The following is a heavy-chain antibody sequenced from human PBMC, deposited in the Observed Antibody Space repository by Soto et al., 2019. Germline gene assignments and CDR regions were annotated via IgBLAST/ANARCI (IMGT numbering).Heavy chain of an antibody. CDR2: IIPMFGTP. Sequence: QVQLVQSGAEVKKPGSSVKVSCKASGGTFTSYVISWVRQAPGQGPEWMGGIIPMFGTPDYAQRFQGRVTITADESTNTAYMELNSLRSEDTAFYYCAVNAGTAVAYXFEDWGQGTLVTVST. J-gene: IGHJ4*02. CDR1: GGTFTSYV. CDR3: AVNAGTAVAYXFED. V-gene: IGHV1-69*01. D-gene: IGHD6-13*01.